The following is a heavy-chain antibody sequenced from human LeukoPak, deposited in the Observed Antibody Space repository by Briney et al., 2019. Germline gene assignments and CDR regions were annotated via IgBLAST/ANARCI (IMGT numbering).Heavy chain of an antibody. CDR3: ARGICSGGSCYSPGSFDI. V-gene: IGHV4-4*07. Sequence: PSETLSLTCTVSGDSINNYYWSWLRQPAGKGPEWIGRIYPSGTTNYNPSLKSRVTMSVDTSKNQFSLKLSSVTAADAPFYYCARGICSGGSCYSPGSFDIWGQGTMVTVSS. J-gene: IGHJ3*02. D-gene: IGHD2-15*01. CDR2: IYPSGTT. CDR1: GDSINNYY.